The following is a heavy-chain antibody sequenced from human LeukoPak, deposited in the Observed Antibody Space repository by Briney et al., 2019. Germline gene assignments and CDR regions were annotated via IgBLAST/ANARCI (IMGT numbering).Heavy chain of an antibody. CDR1: GFIISDYY. Sequence: GGSLRLSCAASGFIISDYYMNWIRQAPGKGLEWVSYISSSGSTMYYADYVRGRFTISWDSPSNSLYLEMNSLRDEDTAVYYCAKDPNKAGELLYFDYWGPGTLVTASS. CDR2: ISSSGSTM. J-gene: IGHJ4*02. CDR3: AKDPNKAGELLYFDY. V-gene: IGHV3-11*04. D-gene: IGHD7-27*01.